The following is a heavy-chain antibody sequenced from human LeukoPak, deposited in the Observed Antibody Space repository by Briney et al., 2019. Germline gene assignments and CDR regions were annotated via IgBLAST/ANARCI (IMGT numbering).Heavy chain of an antibody. CDR1: GYSISSGYY. CDR2: IYHSGST. D-gene: IGHD1-20*01. V-gene: IGHV4-38-2*01. CDR3: ARYHWNDGWFDP. Sequence: SETLSLTCAVSGYSISSGYYWGWIRQPPGKGLEWIGSIYHSGSTYYNPSLKSRVTISVDTSKNQFSLKLSSVTAADTAVYYCARYHWNDGWFDPWGQGTLVTVSS. J-gene: IGHJ5*02.